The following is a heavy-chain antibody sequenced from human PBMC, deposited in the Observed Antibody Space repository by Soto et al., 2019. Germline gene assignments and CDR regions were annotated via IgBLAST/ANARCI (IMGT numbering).Heavy chain of an antibody. D-gene: IGHD6-13*01. CDR2: GYYSGST. Sequence: QVQLQESGPALVKPSETLSLTCTVSGGSVSSGSYYWSWIRQPPGMGLECIGYGYYSGSTNYNPYLKSRVTRSVATSKNQCSLKLTSVTAADTAVYYCASGSSSWPYFCDYWGQGTLVIVSS. V-gene: IGHV4-61*01. CDR3: ASGSSSWPYFCDY. CDR1: GGSVSSGSYY. J-gene: IGHJ4*02.